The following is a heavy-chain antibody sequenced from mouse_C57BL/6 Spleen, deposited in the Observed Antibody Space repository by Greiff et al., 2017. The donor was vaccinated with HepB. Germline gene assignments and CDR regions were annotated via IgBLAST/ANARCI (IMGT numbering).Heavy chain of an antibody. CDR1: GFTFTDYY. V-gene: IGHV7-3*01. D-gene: IGHD1-1*01. CDR2: IRNKANGYTT. J-gene: IGHJ2*01. Sequence: EVQVVESGGGLVQPGGSLSLSCAASGFTFTDYYMSWVRQPPGKALEWLGFIRNKANGYTTEYSASVKGRFTISRDNSQSILYLQMNALRAEDSATYYCASSYYYGSGENYWGQGTTLTVSS. CDR3: ASSYYYGSGENY.